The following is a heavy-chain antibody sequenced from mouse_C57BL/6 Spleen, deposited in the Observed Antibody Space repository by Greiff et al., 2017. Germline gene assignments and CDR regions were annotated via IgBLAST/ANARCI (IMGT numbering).Heavy chain of an antibody. CDR2: ISYSGST. J-gene: IGHJ1*03. CDR1: GYSITSDY. D-gene: IGHD2-4*01. V-gene: IGHV3-8*01. CDR3: ARGSDDDAYFDV. Sequence: EVKLQESGPGLAKPSQTLSLTCSVPGYSITSDYWNWIRKFPGNKLEYMGYISYSGSTYYNPSLKSRISITRDTSKNQSYLQMNSVTTEDTATYYCARGSDDDAYFDVWGTGTTVTVSS.